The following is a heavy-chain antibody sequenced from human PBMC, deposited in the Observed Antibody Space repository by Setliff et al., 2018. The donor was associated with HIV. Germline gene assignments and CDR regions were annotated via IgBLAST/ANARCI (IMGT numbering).Heavy chain of an antibody. J-gene: IGHJ4*02. D-gene: IGHD3-22*01. CDR3: ARVRLTMIMMVDYFDQ. Sequence: SETLSLTCSVYGGSISNFYWSWIRQPPGKGLEWVGHIYSTGDTNYNQSLKRRVTLSADTSKKQLFLSLTSVTAADTAVYYCARVRLTMIMMVDYFDQWGQGTLVTVSS. V-gene: IGHV4-4*07. CDR1: GGSISNFY. CDR2: IYSTGDT.